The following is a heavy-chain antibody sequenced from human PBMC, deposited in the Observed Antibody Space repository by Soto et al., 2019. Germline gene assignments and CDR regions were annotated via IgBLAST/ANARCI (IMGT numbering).Heavy chain of an antibody. CDR3: AALVDTASHYYGMDV. D-gene: IGHD5-18*01. J-gene: IGHJ6*02. V-gene: IGHV4-39*01. Sequence: PSETLSLTCTVSGGSISSSSYYWGWIRQPPGKGLEWIGSIYYSGSTYYNPSLKSRVTISVDTSKNQFSLKLSSVTAADTAVYYCAALVDTASHYYGMDVWGQGTTVTVSS. CDR1: GGSISSSSYY. CDR2: IYYSGST.